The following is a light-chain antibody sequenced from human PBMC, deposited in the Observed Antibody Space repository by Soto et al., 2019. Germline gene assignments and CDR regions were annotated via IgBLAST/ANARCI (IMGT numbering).Light chain of an antibody. Sequence: DLVMTQSPLSLPVTPGEPASISCRSSQSRRRSNGYNFLDWYLQKPGQSPQLLIHLGSNRASGVPDRFSGRGSGTDFTPKRSSVDAEDVGVYYCMLALRSLTFGQGTNVDI. CDR3: MLALRSLT. V-gene: IGKV2-28*01. CDR1: QSRRRSNGYNF. J-gene: IGKJ1*01. CDR2: LGS.